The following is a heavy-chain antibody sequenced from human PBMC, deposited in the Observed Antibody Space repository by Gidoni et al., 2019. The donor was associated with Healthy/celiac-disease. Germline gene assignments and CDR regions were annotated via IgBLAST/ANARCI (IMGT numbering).Heavy chain of an antibody. Sequence: QVQLQESGPGLVKPSETLSLTCTVSGGSISSYYWSWIRQPPGKGLEWIGYIYYSGSTNYNPSLKSRVTISVDTSKNQFSLKLSSVTAADTAVYYCARTNYYGSSKIDYWGQGTLVTVSS. J-gene: IGHJ4*02. CDR3: ARTNYYGSSKIDY. CDR2: IYYSGST. D-gene: IGHD3-22*01. V-gene: IGHV4-59*01. CDR1: GGSISSYY.